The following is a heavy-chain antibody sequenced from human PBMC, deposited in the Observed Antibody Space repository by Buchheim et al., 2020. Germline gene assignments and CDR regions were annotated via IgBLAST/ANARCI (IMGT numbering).Heavy chain of an antibody. Sequence: EVQLVESGGGLVQPGGSLRLSCAASGFTVSSNYMSWVRQAPGKGLEWVSVIYSGGSTYYADSVKGRFTIYRDNSKNTLYLQMNSLRAEDTAVYYCARDLWITMVRGVTGGMDVWGQGTT. V-gene: IGHV3-66*01. CDR1: GFTVSSNY. CDR2: IYSGGST. CDR3: ARDLWITMVRGVTGGMDV. J-gene: IGHJ6*02. D-gene: IGHD3-10*01.